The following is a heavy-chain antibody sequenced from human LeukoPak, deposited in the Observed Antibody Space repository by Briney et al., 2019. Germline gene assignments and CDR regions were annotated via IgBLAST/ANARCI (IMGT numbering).Heavy chain of an antibody. CDR3: AGTKEWLSYVY. D-gene: IGHD3-3*01. Sequence: SETLSLTCTVSGYSINSGYYWGWIRQPPGKGLEWIGSIYHSGSINYNPSLKSRVSISVDTSKNQFSLKVTSVTAADTAVYYCAGTKEWLSYVYWGQGTLVTVSS. CDR1: GYSINSGYY. CDR2: IYHSGSI. J-gene: IGHJ4*02. V-gene: IGHV4-38-2*02.